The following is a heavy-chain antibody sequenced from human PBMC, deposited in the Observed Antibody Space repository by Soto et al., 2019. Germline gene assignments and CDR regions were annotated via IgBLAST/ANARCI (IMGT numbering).Heavy chain of an antibody. D-gene: IGHD2-8*01. CDR3: ARGLRLMVIGYYYGMDV. CDR1: GYTFTSYD. Sequence: ASVKVSCKASGYTFTSYDINWVRQATGQGLEWMGWMNPNSGNTGYAQKFQGRVTMTRNTSISTAYMELSSLRSEDTAVYYCARGLRLMVIGYYYGMDVWGQGTTVTVSS. V-gene: IGHV1-8*01. CDR2: MNPNSGNT. J-gene: IGHJ6*02.